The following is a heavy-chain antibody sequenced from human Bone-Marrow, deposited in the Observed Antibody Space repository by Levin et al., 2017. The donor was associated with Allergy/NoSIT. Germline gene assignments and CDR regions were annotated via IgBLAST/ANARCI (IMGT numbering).Heavy chain of an antibody. J-gene: IGHJ4*02. CDR2: IKSETDGGTI. V-gene: IGHV3-15*01. CDR3: TTEVWARSIRDDY. Sequence: GGSLRLSCAASGFSFTKVWMTWVRQAPGKGLEWVGRIKSETDGGTIDYAAPVKGRFTISREDPRSTLYLQMNSLKTEGTAVYYCTTEVWARSIRDDYWGQGTLVTVSS. CDR1: GFSFTKVW. D-gene: IGHD2-21*01.